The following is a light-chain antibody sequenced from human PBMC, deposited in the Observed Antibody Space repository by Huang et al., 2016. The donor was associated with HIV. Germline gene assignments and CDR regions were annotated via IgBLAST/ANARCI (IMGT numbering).Light chain of an antibody. V-gene: IGKV3-15*01. CDR1: QSIANS. CDR3: QQYNVWPYT. CDR2: GAS. Sequence: LLTQSPVTLSVSPGENVTLSCRASQSIANSLAWDQQRPGQAPSLLIYGASTRIIDIPGRFNGSASGTQFTLSITSLQPDDFTVYYCQQYNVWPYTFGQGTKLEIK. J-gene: IGKJ2*01.